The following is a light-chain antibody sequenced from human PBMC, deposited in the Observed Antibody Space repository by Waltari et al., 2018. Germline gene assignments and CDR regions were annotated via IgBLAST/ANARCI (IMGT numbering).Light chain of an antibody. Sequence: QAPLTQPPSVSGSPGQSVTISCTGTSSYVGAYNRVSWYQQPPGTAPKLMIYEVSNRPSGVPDRFSGSKSGNTASLTISGLQAEDEADYYCNSYKTGSSYVFGTGTKVTVL. V-gene: IGLV2-18*02. CDR3: NSYKTGSSYV. CDR1: SSYVGAYNR. J-gene: IGLJ1*01. CDR2: EVS.